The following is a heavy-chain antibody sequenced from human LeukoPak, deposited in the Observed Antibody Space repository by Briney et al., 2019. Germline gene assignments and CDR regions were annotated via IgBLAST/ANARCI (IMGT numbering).Heavy chain of an antibody. Sequence: SETLSLTCAVYGGSFSGYYWSWIRQPPGKGLELIGEINHSGSTNYNPSLKSRVTISLDTSKNQFSLKLSSVTAADTAVYYCARVARRYMDVWGKGTTVTVSS. J-gene: IGHJ6*03. V-gene: IGHV4-34*01. CDR1: GGSFSGYY. CDR2: INHSGST. CDR3: ARVARRYMDV.